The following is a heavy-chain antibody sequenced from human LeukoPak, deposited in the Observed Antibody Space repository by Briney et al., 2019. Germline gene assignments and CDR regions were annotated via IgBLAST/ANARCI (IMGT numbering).Heavy chain of an antibody. J-gene: IGHJ4*02. CDR1: GFTFSSYG. CDR3: AKDAGFGVHCGGDCYPRF. CDR2: ISYDGSNK. D-gene: IGHD2-21*02. Sequence: GGSLRLSCAASGFTFSSYGMHWVRQAPGKGLEWVAVISYDGSNKYYADSVKGRFTISRDNSKNTLYLQMNSLRAEDTAVYYCAKDAGFGVHCGGDCYPRFWGQGTLVTVSS. V-gene: IGHV3-30*18.